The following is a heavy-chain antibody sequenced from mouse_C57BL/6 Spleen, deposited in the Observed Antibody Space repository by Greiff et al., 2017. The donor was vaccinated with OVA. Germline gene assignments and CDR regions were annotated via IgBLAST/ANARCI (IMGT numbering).Heavy chain of an antibody. Sequence: EVQRVESGGGLVKPGGSLKLSCAASGFTFSDYGMHWVRQAPEKGLEWVAYISSGSSTIYYADTVKGRFTISRDNAKNTLCLQMTSLRSEDTAMYYCARHYYGSSPWYFDVWGTGTTVTVSS. D-gene: IGHD1-1*01. CDR1: GFTFSDYG. J-gene: IGHJ1*03. CDR3: ARHYYGSSPWYFDV. V-gene: IGHV5-17*01. CDR2: ISSGSSTI.